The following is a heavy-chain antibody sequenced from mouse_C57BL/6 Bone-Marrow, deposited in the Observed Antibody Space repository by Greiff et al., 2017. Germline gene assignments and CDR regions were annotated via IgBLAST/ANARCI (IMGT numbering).Heavy chain of an antibody. CDR1: GFTFSSYG. CDR3: AGRRDDGYWAPFAY. Sequence: EVKVVESGGDLVKPGGSLKLSCAASGFTFSSYGMSWVRQTPDKRLEWVATISSGGSYTYYPDSVKGRFTISRDNAKNTLYLQMSSLKTEDTAMYYCAGRRDDGYWAPFAYWGQGTLVTVSA. D-gene: IGHD2-3*01. V-gene: IGHV5-6*02. CDR2: ISSGGSYT. J-gene: IGHJ3*01.